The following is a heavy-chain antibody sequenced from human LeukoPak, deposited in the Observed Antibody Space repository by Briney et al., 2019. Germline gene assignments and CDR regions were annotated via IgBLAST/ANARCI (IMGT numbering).Heavy chain of an antibody. Sequence: GGSLRLSCAASGFTFSSYSMNWVRQAPGKGLEWVSSISSSSSYIYYADSVKGRFTISRDNAKNSLYLQMNSLRAEDTAVYYCARAYCSGGSCYPFDYWGQETLVTVSS. CDR3: ARAYCSGGSCYPFDY. J-gene: IGHJ4*02. CDR1: GFTFSSYS. V-gene: IGHV3-21*01. D-gene: IGHD2-15*01. CDR2: ISSSSSYI.